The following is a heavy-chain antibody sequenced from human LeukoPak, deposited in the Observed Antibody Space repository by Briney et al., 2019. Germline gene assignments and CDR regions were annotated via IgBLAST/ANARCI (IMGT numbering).Heavy chain of an antibody. J-gene: IGHJ6*02. CDR1: GGSISGYY. CDR2: INHSGST. V-gene: IGHV4-34*01. CDR3: ARGALNCTNGVCSHPYYYYGMDV. D-gene: IGHD2-8*01. Sequence: SETLSLTCTVSGGSISGYYWSWIRQPPGKGLEWIGEINHSGSTNYSPSLKSRVTIPVDTSKNQFSLKLSSVTAADTAVYYCARGALNCTNGVCSHPYYYYGMDVWGQGTTVTVSS.